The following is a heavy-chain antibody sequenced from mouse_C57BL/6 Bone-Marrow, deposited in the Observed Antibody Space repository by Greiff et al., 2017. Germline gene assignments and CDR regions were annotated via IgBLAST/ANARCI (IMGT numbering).Heavy chain of an antibody. D-gene: IGHD1-1*01. Sequence: EVQLQQSGPELVKPGASVKISCKASGYSFTGYYMNWVKQSPEKSLEWIGEIIPSTGGTTYTQKFKAKATLTVDKSSSTAYMQLKSLTSEDSAVYYCARRHYYYGSPYYAMDYWGQGTSVTVSS. V-gene: IGHV1-42*01. J-gene: IGHJ4*01. CDR3: ARRHYYYGSPYYAMDY. CDR1: GYSFTGYY. CDR2: IIPSTGGT.